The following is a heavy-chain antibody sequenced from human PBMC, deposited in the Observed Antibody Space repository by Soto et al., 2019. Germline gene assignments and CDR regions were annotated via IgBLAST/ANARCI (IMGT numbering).Heavy chain of an antibody. CDR3: VRLFYYGSRSWVE. Sequence: QVQLVQSGAEVKKPGASVKVSCKASGYTFTSYDINWVRQATGQGLEWMGWVNPNNGHTGYAQKFQGRVTMTRNTSISTAYMELDSLRSEDTAVYYCVRLFYYGSRSWVEWGQGTLVTVSS. J-gene: IGHJ4*02. D-gene: IGHD3-10*01. V-gene: IGHV1-8*01. CDR2: VNPNNGHT. CDR1: GYTFTSYD.